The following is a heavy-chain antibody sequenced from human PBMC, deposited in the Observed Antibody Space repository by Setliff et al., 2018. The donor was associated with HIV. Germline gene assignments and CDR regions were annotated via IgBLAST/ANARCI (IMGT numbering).Heavy chain of an antibody. Sequence: GGSLRLSCSASGFNFGEYALSWVRQAPGKGLEWVAFIRTKAYSGTTEYAASVKDRFTISRDDSKSIAYLQMNSLKTEDSAVYYCSRDVLTNNYYCARCSGSYPCDGMDVWGQGTTVTVSS. CDR2: IRTKAYSGTT. V-gene: IGHV3-49*04. J-gene: IGHJ6*02. CDR3: SRDVLTNNYYCARCSGSYPCDGMDV. D-gene: IGHD1-26*01. CDR1: GFNFGEYA.